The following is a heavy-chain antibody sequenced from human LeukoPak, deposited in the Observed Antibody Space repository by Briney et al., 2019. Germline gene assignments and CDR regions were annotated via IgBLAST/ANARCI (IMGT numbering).Heavy chain of an antibody. CDR3: ARDWFHAIDY. V-gene: IGHV3-30*04. CDR2: ISYDGSNE. CDR1: GFTFSSYV. J-gene: IGHJ4*02. Sequence: GGSLRLSCAASGFTFSSYVMHWVRQAPGKGLEWVAIISYDGSNEYYADSVKGRFTISRDNSKNTLYLQMNSLRAADTAVYYCARDWFHAIDYWGQGTLVTVSS. D-gene: IGHD2/OR15-2a*01.